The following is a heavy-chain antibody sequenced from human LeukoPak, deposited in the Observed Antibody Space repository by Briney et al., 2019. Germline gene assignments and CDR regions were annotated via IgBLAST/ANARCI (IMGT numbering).Heavy chain of an antibody. D-gene: IGHD2-15*01. CDR3: APWEVVWGTDAFDI. CDR1: GFTFSSYE. CDR2: ISSSGGTI. Sequence: GGSLRLSCAASGFTFSSYEMNWVRQAPGKGLEWVSYISSSGGTIYYADSVKGRFTISRDNAKNSLYLQMNSLRAEDTAVYYCAPWEVVWGTDAFDIWGQGTMVTVSS. J-gene: IGHJ3*02. V-gene: IGHV3-48*03.